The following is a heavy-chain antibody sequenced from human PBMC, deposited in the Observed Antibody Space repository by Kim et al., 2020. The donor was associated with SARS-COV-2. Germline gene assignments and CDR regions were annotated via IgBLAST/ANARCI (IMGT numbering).Heavy chain of an antibody. D-gene: IGHD3-10*01. V-gene: IGHV1-69*01. Sequence: APRFQGRLTITADDSTSTAYMELSSLRSDDTAVYYCARGLYYTSTYFDPWGQGTLVTVSS. J-gene: IGHJ5*02. CDR3: ARGLYYTSTYFDP.